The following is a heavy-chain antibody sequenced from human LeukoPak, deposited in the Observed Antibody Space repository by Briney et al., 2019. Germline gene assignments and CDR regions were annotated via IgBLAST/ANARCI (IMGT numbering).Heavy chain of an antibody. J-gene: IGHJ5*01. CDR1: GFISRGYW. CDR2: IKQDGSEK. V-gene: IGHV3-7*01. CDR3: AREYYGSGSYDS. Sequence: GGSLRLSCAASGFISRGYWMSWVRQAPGKGLEWVANIKQDGSEKYYVDSVKGRFTISRDNAKNSLYLEMNSLRAEDTALYYCAREYYGSGSYDSWGHGTLVTVSS. D-gene: IGHD3-10*01.